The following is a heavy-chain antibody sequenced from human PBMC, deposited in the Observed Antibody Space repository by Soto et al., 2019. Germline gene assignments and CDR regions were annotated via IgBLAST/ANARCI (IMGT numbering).Heavy chain of an antibody. V-gene: IGHV3-23*01. D-gene: IGHD5-12*01. CDR1: GFTFSNYA. CDR3: AKVGSERYSGQQSDY. CDR2: ISSSSGST. J-gene: IGHJ4*02. Sequence: EVQLLESGGGLVQPGGSLRLSCAASGFTFSNYAMNWVRQAPGKGLEWVSTISSSSGSTYYADSVKGRFTISRDNSKNFLYLQMNSLRGDDTAVYYCAKVGSERYSGQQSDYWGQGTLVTISP.